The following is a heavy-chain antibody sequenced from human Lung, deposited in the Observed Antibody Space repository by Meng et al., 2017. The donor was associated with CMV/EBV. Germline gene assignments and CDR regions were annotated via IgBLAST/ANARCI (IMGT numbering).Heavy chain of an antibody. Sequence: LTXXASGFTFSSYVMTWVRQAPGKGLEWVSGIGPSGGNTYYADSVKGRFTISRDNSRNTLYLQMNGLRAEDTAVYYCAKAGYSSSWYVFDYWGQGTLVTVSS. D-gene: IGHD6-13*01. CDR2: IGPSGGNT. V-gene: IGHV3-23*01. CDR1: GFTFSSYV. J-gene: IGHJ4*02. CDR3: AKAGYSSSWYVFDY.